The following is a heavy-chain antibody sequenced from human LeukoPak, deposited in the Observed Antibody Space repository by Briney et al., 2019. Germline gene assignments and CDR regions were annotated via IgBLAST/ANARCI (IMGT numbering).Heavy chain of an antibody. J-gene: IGHJ3*02. CDR3: ARVVPRGDAFDI. CDR1: GGSFSGYY. V-gene: IGHV4-34*01. D-gene: IGHD3-10*01. CDR2: INHSGST. Sequence: PSETLSLTCAVYGGSFSGYYWSWIRQPPGKGLEWIGEINHSGSTNYNPSLKSRVTISVDTSKNQFSLKLSSVTAADTAVYYCARVVPRGDAFDIWGQGTMVTVSS.